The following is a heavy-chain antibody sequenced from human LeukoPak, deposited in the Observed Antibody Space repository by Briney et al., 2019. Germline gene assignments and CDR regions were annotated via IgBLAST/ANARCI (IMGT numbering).Heavy chain of an antibody. V-gene: IGHV3-48*04. CDR2: ISSSSSSI. CDR1: GFTFSSYS. Sequence: PGGSLRLSCAASGFTFSSYSMNWVRQAPGKGLEWVSYISSSSSSIYYADSVKGRFTISRDNAKNSLYLQMNSLRAEDTAVYYCTRDRAPVTNYYYYYMDVWGKGTTVTVSS. CDR3: TRDRAPVTNYYYYYMDV. J-gene: IGHJ6*03. D-gene: IGHD4-11*01.